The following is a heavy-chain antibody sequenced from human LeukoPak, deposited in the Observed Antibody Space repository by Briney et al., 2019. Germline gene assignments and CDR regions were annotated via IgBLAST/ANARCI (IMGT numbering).Heavy chain of an antibody. J-gene: IGHJ5*02. V-gene: IGHV1-69*05. D-gene: IGHD6-13*01. Sequence: ASVTVSCKPSGGTSSSYAISWVRPAPGRGIEWVGGIIPIFGTANYALTFQRRFTITTDDSTSTAYMELSSLRSEDTAVYYCARDGGTAAGTGERWFDPWGQGTLVTVSS. CDR1: GGTSSSYA. CDR3: ARDGGTAAGTGERWFDP. CDR2: IIPIFGTA.